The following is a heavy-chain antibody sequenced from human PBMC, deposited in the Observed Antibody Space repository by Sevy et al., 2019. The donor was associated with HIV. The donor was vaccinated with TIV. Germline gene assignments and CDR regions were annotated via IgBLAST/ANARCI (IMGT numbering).Heavy chain of an antibody. CDR3: VKAIYKDDSA. D-gene: IGHD1-1*01. J-gene: IGHJ4*02. V-gene: IGHV3-7*03. CDR2: INEDGSQI. CDR1: GLFFSAYW. Sequence: GGSLRLSCAAPGLFFSAYWMTWVRQVPGKGLEWVANINEDGSQINYVHSVRGRFTISRVNTKNSLYLQMNSLRVEDSATYYCVKAIYKDDSAWGQGTLVTVSS.